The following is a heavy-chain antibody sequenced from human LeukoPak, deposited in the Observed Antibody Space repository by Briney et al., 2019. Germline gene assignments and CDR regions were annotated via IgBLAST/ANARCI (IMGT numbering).Heavy chain of an antibody. V-gene: IGHV4-39*07. CDR3: ARDLGDSSGYSFDY. CDR2: IYYGGST. Sequence: SETLSLTCTVSGGSISSSSYYWGWIRQPPGKGLEWIGSIYYGGSTYYNPSLKSRVTISVDTSKNQFSLKLSSVTAADTAVYYCARDLGDSSGYSFDYWGQGTLVTVSS. J-gene: IGHJ4*02. D-gene: IGHD3-22*01. CDR1: GGSISSSSYY.